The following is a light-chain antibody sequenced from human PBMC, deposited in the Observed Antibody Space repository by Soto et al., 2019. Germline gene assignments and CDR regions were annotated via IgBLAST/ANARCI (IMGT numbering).Light chain of an antibody. CDR3: QQYDSTPPWT. CDR1: QTVGRSY. V-gene: IGKV3-20*01. Sequence: EVVLTQSPGIMYLSPGERATLSCRASQTVGRSYLAWYQQKPGQAPRLLIFGTSTRATGIPDRFSGGGSGTEFTLTISRLDPEDFAVYYCQQYDSTPPWTFGQGTKV. CDR2: GTS. J-gene: IGKJ1*01.